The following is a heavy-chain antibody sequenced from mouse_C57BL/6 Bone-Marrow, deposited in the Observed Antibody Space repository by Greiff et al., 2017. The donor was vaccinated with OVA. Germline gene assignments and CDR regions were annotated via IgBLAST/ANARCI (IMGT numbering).Heavy chain of an antibody. CDR3: ARDRGGNYD. Sequence: EVQVVESGGGLVKPGGSLKLSCAASGFTFSSYAMSWVRQTPEKRLEWVATISDGGSYTYSPDNVKGRFTISRDNAKNNLYLQMSHRKSEDTAMYYCARDRGGNYDWGQGTTLTVSS. J-gene: IGHJ2*01. D-gene: IGHD2-1*01. CDR2: ISDGGSYT. CDR1: GFTFSSYA. V-gene: IGHV5-4*01.